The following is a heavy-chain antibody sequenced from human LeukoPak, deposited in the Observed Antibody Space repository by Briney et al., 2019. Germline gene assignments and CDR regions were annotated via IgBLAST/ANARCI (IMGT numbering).Heavy chain of an antibody. CDR3: AKHGQGSGSYFTYEDYYYYGMDV. CDR2: ISSTSTTI. Sequence: GGSLRLSCAASGFTFSSSSMNWVRQAPGKGLEWVSYISSTSTTIYYADSVKGRFTISRDSSKNTLYLQMNSLRAEDTAVYYCAKHGQGSGSYFTYEDYYYYGMDVWGQGTTVTVSS. V-gene: IGHV3-48*01. J-gene: IGHJ6*02. CDR1: GFTFSSSS. D-gene: IGHD3-10*01.